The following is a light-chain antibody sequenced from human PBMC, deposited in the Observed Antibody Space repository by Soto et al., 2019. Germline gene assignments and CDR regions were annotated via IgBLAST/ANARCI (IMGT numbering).Light chain of an antibody. J-gene: IGKJ1*01. V-gene: IGKV3-20*01. CDR1: PCVSSSY. CDR3: QHYGSSSWT. Sequence: EIVLTQSPGTLSLSPGERATLSCRASPCVSSSYLAWYQQKPGQAPRLLIYGASSRATGIPDRFSGSGSGTDFTLTISSLGPEDFAVYYCQHYGSSSWTFGQGTKVDIK. CDR2: GAS.